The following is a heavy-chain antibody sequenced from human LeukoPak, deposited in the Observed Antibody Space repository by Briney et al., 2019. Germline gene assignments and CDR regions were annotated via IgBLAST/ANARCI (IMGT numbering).Heavy chain of an antibody. J-gene: IGHJ4*02. V-gene: IGHV3-74*01. Sequence: GGSLRLSCAASGFTFSSYSMNWVRQAPGKGLMWVSHINNDGGRTNYADSVKGRFTVARDNAKNTLYLQMDRLRADDTAVYYCARLSGSYNEGRWGQGTLVTVSS. CDR1: GFTFSSYS. CDR2: INNDGGRT. D-gene: IGHD1-26*01. CDR3: ARLSGSYNEGR.